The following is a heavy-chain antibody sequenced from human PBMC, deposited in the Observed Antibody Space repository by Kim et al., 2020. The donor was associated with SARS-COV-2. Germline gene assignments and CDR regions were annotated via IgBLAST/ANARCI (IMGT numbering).Heavy chain of an antibody. Sequence: YYNPSLTSRVTISVDTSKNQFSLKLNSVTAADTAVYYCARRAVTNWYFDLWGRGTLVTVSS. CDR3: ARRAVTNWYFDL. D-gene: IGHD4-17*01. V-gene: IGHV4-39*01. J-gene: IGHJ2*01.